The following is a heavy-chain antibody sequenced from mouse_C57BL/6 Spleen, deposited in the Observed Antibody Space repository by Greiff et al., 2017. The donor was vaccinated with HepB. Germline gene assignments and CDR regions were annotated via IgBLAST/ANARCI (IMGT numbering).Heavy chain of an antibody. Sequence: EVMLVVSGGGLVQPGGSLRLSCAASGFTFTAYYMSWVRQPPGKALEWLGFIRNKANGYTTEYSASVKGRFTISRDKSQSILYLQMNALRAEDSATYYCARFGGNAYWGQGTLVTVSA. J-gene: IGHJ3*01. V-gene: IGHV7-3*01. CDR1: GFTFTAYY. D-gene: IGHD1-1*01. CDR3: ARFGGNAY. CDR2: IRNKANGYTT.